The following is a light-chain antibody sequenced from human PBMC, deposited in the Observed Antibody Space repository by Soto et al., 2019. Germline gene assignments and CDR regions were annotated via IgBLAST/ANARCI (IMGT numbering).Light chain of an antibody. J-gene: IGKJ4*01. CDR1: QSISSK. V-gene: IGKV3-15*01. CDR2: GAF. Sequence: EIVMTQSPGTLSVSPGERVTLSCRASQSISSKLAWYQQKPGQAPRLLIYGAFTRATGIPARFXXXXXXXXXXXXISSLQSEDFAVYYCRQYNDWPLTFGGGTKVEIK. CDR3: RQYNDWPLT.